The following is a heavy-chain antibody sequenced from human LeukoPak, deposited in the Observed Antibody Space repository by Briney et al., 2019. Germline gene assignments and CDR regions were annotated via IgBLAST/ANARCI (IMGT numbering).Heavy chain of an antibody. J-gene: IGHJ4*02. CDR3: ARLYGSGSYYNPADY. CDR2: ISSSSSYI. D-gene: IGHD3-10*01. V-gene: IGHV3-21*01. Sequence: GGSLRLSCAASGFTFSSYSMNWVRQAPGKGQEWVSSISSSSSYIYYADSVKGRFTISRDNAKNSLYLQMNSLRAEDTAVYYCARLYGSGSYYNPADYWGQGTLVTVSS. CDR1: GFTFSSYS.